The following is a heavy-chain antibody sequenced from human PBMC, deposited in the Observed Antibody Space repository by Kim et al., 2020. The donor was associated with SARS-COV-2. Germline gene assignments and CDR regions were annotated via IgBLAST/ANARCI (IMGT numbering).Heavy chain of an antibody. D-gene: IGHD1-7*01. V-gene: IGHV3-33*01. CDR2: K. Sequence: KGYADSVEGRFTVSRDDSNNMLDLEINSLRVEDTAVYYCARDLNYYFDRWGRGTLVTVSS. J-gene: IGHJ2*01. CDR3: ARDLNYYFDR.